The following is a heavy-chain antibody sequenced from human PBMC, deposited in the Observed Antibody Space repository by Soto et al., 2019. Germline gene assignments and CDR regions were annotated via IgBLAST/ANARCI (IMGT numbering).Heavy chain of an antibody. J-gene: IGHJ6*02. V-gene: IGHV3-7*05. CDR2: IKQDGSEK. CDR3: ARETGITIFGVVINYYYYGMDV. Sequence: PGGSLRLSCAASGFTFSSYWMSWVRQAPGKGLEWVANIKQDGSEKYYVDSVKGRFTISRDNAKNSLYLQMNSLRAEDTAVYYCARETGITIFGVVINYYYYGMDVWGQGTTVTVS. D-gene: IGHD3-3*01. CDR1: GFTFSSYW.